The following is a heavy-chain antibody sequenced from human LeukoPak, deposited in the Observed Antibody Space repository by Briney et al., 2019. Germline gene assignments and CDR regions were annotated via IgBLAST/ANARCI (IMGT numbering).Heavy chain of an antibody. V-gene: IGHV3-23*01. D-gene: IGHD3-22*01. CDR2: ISGSGGST. CDR1: GFTFSSYA. Sequence: GGSLRLSCAASGFTFSSYAMSWVRQAPGKGLEWVSAISGSGGSTYYADSVKGRFTISRANSKNTLYLQMNSLRAEDTAVYYCAKDLAAGSNYDSSGCYFQNDYWGQGTLVTVSS. CDR3: AKDLAAGSNYDSSGCYFQNDY. J-gene: IGHJ4*02.